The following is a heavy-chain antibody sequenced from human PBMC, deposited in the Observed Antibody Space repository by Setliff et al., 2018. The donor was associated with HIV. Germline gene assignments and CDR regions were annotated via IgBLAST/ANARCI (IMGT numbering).Heavy chain of an antibody. D-gene: IGHD1-1*01. J-gene: IGHJ4*02. CDR1: GGSISSGDYY. V-gene: IGHV4-61*08. CDR3: ASAGSGTRAPPRY. Sequence: PSETLSLTCTVSGGSISSGDYYWSWIRQPPGKGLEWIGRVSSRGDTNYNPSLKSRVTISVDTSKNQFSLKLTSVTAADTAVYYCASAGSGTRAPPRYWGQGTLVTVSS. CDR2: VSSRGDT.